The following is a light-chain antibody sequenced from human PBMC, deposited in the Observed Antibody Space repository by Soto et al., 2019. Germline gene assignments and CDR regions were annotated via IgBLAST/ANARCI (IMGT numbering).Light chain of an antibody. CDR3: TSYTTSSTYV. V-gene: IGLV2-14*03. CDR2: DVS. J-gene: IGLJ1*01. CDR1: ISDVSGYDY. Sequence: QSALTQPASVSGSPGQSITIPCTGTISDVSGYDYVSWYQHYPGKAPKLLIYDVSNRPSGVSDRFSGSKSGNTASLTISGLQAEDEADYYCTSYTTSSTYVFGTGTKLTVL.